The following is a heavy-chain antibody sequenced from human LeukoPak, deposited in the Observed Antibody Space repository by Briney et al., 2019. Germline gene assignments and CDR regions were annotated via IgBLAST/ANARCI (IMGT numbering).Heavy chain of an antibody. CDR1: GGSISSYY. V-gene: IGHV4-59*01. Sequence: SETLSLTCTVSGGSISSYYWSWIRQPPGEGLGWSGYIYYSGSTTYNPSLKSRVTISVDTSKKQFSLKLSSVTAADTAVYYCARGVYYYYYMDVWGKGTTVTVSS. CDR3: ARGVYYYYYMDV. J-gene: IGHJ6*03. CDR2: IYYSGST. D-gene: IGHD6-6*01.